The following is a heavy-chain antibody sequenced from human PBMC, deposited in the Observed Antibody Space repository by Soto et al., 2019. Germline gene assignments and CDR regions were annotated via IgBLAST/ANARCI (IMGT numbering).Heavy chain of an antibody. CDR2: ISGSGGST. CDR1: GFTFSSYS. Sequence: PGGSLRLSCAASGFTFSSYSMSWVRQAPGKGLEWVSAISGSGGSTYYADSVKGRFTISRDNSKNTLHLQMNSLRAEDTAVYYCAKLTSSGWYPRAYFDYWGQGTLVTVSS. V-gene: IGHV3-23*01. CDR3: AKLTSSGWYPRAYFDY. D-gene: IGHD6-19*01. J-gene: IGHJ4*02.